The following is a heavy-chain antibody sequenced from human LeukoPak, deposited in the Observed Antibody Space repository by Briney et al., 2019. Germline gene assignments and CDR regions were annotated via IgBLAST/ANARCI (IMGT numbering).Heavy chain of an antibody. Sequence: SVKVSCKASGGIFGSYAINWVRQAPGQGLEWLGRIIPIFDTPNYAQTFQGRVTISADKSTRTVYMELSSLRSEDTALYYCAKGSRLREAGSYRFWGQGTLVTASS. CDR2: IIPIFDTP. J-gene: IGHJ4*02. D-gene: IGHD3-16*02. CDR1: GGIFGSYA. CDR3: AKGSRLREAGSYRF. V-gene: IGHV1-69*06.